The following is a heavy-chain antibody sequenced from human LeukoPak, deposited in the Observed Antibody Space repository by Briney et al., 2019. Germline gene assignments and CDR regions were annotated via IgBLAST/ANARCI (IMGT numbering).Heavy chain of an antibody. V-gene: IGHV4-34*01. CDR2: INHSGST. J-gene: IGHJ5*02. Sequence: SETLSLTCAVYGGSFSGYYWSWIRQPLGKGLEWIGEINHSGSTNYNPSLKSRVTISVDTSKNQFSLNLSSVTAADTAVYYCAVDIVVLQGWFDPWGQGTLVTVSS. CDR3: AVDIVVLQGWFDP. CDR1: GGSFSGYY. D-gene: IGHD2-2*01.